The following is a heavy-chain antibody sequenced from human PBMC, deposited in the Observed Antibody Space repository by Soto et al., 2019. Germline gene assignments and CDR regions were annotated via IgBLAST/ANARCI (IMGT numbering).Heavy chain of an antibody. J-gene: IGHJ4*02. V-gene: IGHV3-21*01. D-gene: IGHD5-12*01. CDR2: ITHSGTYV. CDR3: ARARGNDWYSDY. CDR1: GFTFSAYR. Sequence: DVQLVESGGGLVRPGGSLRLSCTASGFTFSAYRISWVRQAPGKGLECVSSITHSGTYVYSADSVKGRFTISRDSASNSLFLQMTSLRAEDTAVYHGARARGNDWYSDYWGQGTLVTVSS.